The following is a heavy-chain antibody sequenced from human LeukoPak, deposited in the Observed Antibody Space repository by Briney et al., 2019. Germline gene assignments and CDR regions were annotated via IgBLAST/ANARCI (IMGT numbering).Heavy chain of an antibody. D-gene: IGHD6-19*01. CDR3: ARGVLVAGSGGSCLDP. V-gene: IGHV1-2*02. CDR2: INLNSGRT. J-gene: IGHJ5*02. Sequence: GSSVKVSCKASGYTFTRYHLHWLRQAPGQGLEWMGWINLNSGRTNYAQMFQGRATMSRDTSINTAYMELTRLTSDDTAVYYCARGVLVAGSGGSCLDPWGQGTLVTASS. CDR1: GYTFTRYH.